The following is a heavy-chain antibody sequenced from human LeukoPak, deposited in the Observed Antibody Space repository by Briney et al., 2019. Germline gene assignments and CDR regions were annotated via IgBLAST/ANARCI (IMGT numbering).Heavy chain of an antibody. CDR1: GGSISSISSNNYH. J-gene: IGHJ6*02. CDR3: AREMGVVTAHGIDV. D-gene: IGHD2-21*02. V-gene: IGHV4-39*02. Sequence: PSETLSLTCIVSGGSISSISSNNYHWGWIRQPPGKGLEWIGSIYYSESTYYNPSLKSRVTISVDTSKNQFSLKLSSVTAADTALYYCAREMGVVTAHGIDVWGQGTTVTVSS. CDR2: IYYSEST.